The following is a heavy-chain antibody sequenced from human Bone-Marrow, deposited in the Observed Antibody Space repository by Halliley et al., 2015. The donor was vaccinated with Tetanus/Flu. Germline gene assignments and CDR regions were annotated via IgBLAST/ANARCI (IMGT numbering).Heavy chain of an antibody. Sequence: QLVQSGAEAKKPGSSVKVSCKASGGSFSSKPISWVRQAPGQGLEWMGGIIPIFGTPNYAQKFQDRITITADESTSTVYLELTSLRFEDTAVYFCASDSERDTTVAYWYFDLWGRGTLVTVSS. D-gene: IGHD5-18*01. CDR2: IIPIFGTP. CDR3: ASDSERDTTVAYWYFDL. CDR1: GGSFSSKP. J-gene: IGHJ2*01. V-gene: IGHV1-69*01.